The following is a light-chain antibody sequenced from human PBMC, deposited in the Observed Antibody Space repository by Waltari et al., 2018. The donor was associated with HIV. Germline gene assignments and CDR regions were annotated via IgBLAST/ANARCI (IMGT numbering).Light chain of an antibody. CDR3: QVWYSSTVV. J-gene: IGLJ2*01. V-gene: IGLV3-9*01. Sequence: SYELTQPLSVSVALGRTARITWGGNNIGRKNVHWYQQKPGQAPVLVIDKNTSRPSGIPERFSCSNSRNTATLTSSSAQAGDEADYYCQVWYSSTVVFGGGTKLTCL. CDR1: NIGRKN. CDR2: KNT.